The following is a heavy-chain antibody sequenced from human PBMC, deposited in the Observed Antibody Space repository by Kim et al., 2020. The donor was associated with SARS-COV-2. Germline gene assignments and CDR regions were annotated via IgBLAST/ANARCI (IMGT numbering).Heavy chain of an antibody. V-gene: IGHV1-3*04. CDR1: GYTFTSYT. CDR3: ARDGTTRNGGYYFDY. J-gene: IGHJ4*01. D-gene: IGHD1-1*01. Sequence: ASVKVSCKASGYTFTSYTMYWVRQAPGQGLEWMGWINIGQGNTKSLQKFQGRVTITRDTSASTAFMELSSLTSEDTAIYYCARDGTTRNGGYYFDYWGQGALVTVSS. CDR2: INIGQGNT.